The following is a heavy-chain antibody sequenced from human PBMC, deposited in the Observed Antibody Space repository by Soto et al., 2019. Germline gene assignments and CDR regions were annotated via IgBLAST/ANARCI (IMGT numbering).Heavy chain of an antibody. CDR1: GGSISSYY. V-gene: IGHV4-59*01. Sequence: SETLSLTCTVSGGSISSYYWSWIRQPPGKGLEWIGYIYYSGSTNYNPSLKSRVTISVDTSKNQFSLKLSSVTAADTAVYYCGRDSRKYSRRWYYEYWGHGTLVTVSS. D-gene: IGHD6-13*01. CDR2: IYYSGST. J-gene: IGHJ4*01. CDR3: GRDSRKYSRRWYYEY.